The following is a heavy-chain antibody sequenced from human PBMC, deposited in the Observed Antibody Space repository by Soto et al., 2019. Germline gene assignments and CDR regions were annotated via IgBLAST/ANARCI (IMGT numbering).Heavy chain of an antibody. V-gene: IGHV3-53*02. CDR2: IYSGGDT. Sequence: EVHLVETGGGLIQPGGSRGLSCAASGFTVNNTYMSWVRQPPGKCLDWVSIIYSGGDTYYADSVKGRFTISRHSSKNTVYIQMNNLRAEDTAVYYCARGDPFAVWGQGTLVTVSS. CDR3: ARGDPFAV. CDR1: GFTVNNTY. J-gene: IGHJ4*02.